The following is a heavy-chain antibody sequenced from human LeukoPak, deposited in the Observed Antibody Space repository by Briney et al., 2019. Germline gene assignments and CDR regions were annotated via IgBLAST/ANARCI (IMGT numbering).Heavy chain of an antibody. D-gene: IGHD3-16*01. CDR2: INPSTGKT. V-gene: IGHV1-46*01. CDR3: TRDPSIFGGPGTFDL. CDR1: GYTFTSFF. J-gene: IGHJ3*01. Sequence: PSVKVSCKASGYTFTSFFMHWVRQAPGQGLEWMGIINPSTGKTNYVENLRGRVTMTRDTSTTTVYLELSSLRSEDTAVYYCTRDPSIFGGPGTFDLWGQGTMVTVSS.